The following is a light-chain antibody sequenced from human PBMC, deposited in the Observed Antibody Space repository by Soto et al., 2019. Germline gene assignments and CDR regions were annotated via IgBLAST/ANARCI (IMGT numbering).Light chain of an antibody. CDR3: QQANSFPFT. J-gene: IGKJ5*01. CDR1: QDISNY. Sequence: DIQITQSPSSLSASVGDRVTITCRASQDISNYLAWYQQKPEKVPKLLIYAASTLQSGVPSRFSGSGSGTDFTLTISSLQPEDFATYYCQQANSFPFTFGQGTRLEIK. CDR2: AAS. V-gene: IGKV1-12*01.